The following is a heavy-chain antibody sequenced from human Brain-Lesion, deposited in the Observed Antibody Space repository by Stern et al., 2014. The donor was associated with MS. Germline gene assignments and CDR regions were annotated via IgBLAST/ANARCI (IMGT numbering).Heavy chain of an antibody. CDR2: IWPGDSDT. D-gene: IGHD6-6*01. J-gene: IGHJ4*02. V-gene: IGHV5-51*01. CDR3: ARRGDSSSSGFDY. CDR1: GYRFTSNW. Sequence: EVQPVQSGAEVKKPGESLKISCKGSGYRFTSNWIGWGRQMPGKGLEWMGIIWPGDSDTRYSPSFQGQVTISADKSISTAYLQWSSLQASDTAMYYCARRGDSSSSGFDYWGQGTLVIVSS.